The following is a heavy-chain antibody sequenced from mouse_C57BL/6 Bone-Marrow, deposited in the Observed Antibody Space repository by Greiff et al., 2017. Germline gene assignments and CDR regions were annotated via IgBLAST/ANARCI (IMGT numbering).Heavy chain of an antibody. Sequence: EVMLVESGGGLVKPGGSLKLSCAASGFTFSSYAMSWVRQTPEKRLEWVATISDGGSYTYYPDNVKGRFTISRDNAKNNLYLQMSHLKSEDTAMYYCARDPWFAFGGQGTLVTVSA. J-gene: IGHJ3*01. CDR1: GFTFSSYA. V-gene: IGHV5-4*01. CDR3: ARDPWFAF. CDR2: ISDGGSYT.